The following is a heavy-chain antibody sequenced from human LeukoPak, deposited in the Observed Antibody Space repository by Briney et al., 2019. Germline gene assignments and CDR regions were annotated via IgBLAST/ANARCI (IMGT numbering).Heavy chain of an antibody. Sequence: ASVKVSCKACGYTFTGYYMHWVRQAPGQGLEWMGWINPNSGGTNYAQKFQGRVTMTRDTSISTAYMELSRLRSDDTAVYYCARVVEYYYDSSGYHNWFDPWGQGTLVTVSS. D-gene: IGHD3-22*01. CDR3: ARVVEYYYDSSGYHNWFDP. CDR2: INPNSGGT. J-gene: IGHJ5*02. V-gene: IGHV1-2*02. CDR1: GYTFTGYY.